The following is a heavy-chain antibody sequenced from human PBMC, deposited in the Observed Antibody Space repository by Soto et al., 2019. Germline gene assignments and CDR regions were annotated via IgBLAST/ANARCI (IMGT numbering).Heavy chain of an antibody. Sequence: GASVKVYWKASGYTFSTYSSTWVRQAPGHGLEWMGGIIPIFGTTNYAQKFQGRVTITADESTNTAYMELSSLRSEDTAVYYCARAPPTCTGGSCYKGSQYYFYAMDVWGQGTTVTVSS. CDR2: IIPIFGTT. D-gene: IGHD2-15*01. J-gene: IGHJ6*02. V-gene: IGHV1-69*13. CDR3: ARAPPTCTGGSCYKGSQYYFYAMDV. CDR1: GYTFSTYS.